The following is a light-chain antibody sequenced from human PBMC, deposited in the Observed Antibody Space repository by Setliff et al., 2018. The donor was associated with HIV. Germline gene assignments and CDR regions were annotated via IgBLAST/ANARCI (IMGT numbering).Light chain of an antibody. Sequence: QSALTQPASVSGSPGQSITISCTGTSSDVGGYNYVSWYQQHPGKAPKLIIYEVTNRPSGVSYRFSGSKSGNTASLTISGLQAEDEADYYCSSFTTTNALDVFGNGTKVTVL. J-gene: IGLJ1*01. CDR3: SSFTTTNALDV. CDR1: SSDVGGYNY. CDR2: EVT. V-gene: IGLV2-14*01.